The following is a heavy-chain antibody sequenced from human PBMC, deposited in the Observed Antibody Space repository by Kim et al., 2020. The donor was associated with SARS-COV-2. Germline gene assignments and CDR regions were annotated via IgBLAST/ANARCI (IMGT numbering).Heavy chain of an antibody. CDR2: IIPIFGTA. CDR3: ARRALNYYGSGSYYRGPYYYYGMDV. CDR1: GGTFSSYA. J-gene: IGHJ6*02. V-gene: IGHV1-69*13. D-gene: IGHD3-10*01. Sequence: SVKVSCKASGGTFSSYAISWVRQAPGQGLEWMGGIIPIFGTANYAQKFQGRVTITADESTSTAYMELSSLRSEDTAVYYCARRALNYYGSGSYYRGPYYYYGMDVWGQGTTVTVSS.